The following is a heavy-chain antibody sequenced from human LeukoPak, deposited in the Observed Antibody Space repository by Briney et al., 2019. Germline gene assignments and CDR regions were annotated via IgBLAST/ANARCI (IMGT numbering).Heavy chain of an antibody. J-gene: IGHJ4*02. V-gene: IGHV3-30*18. CDR2: ISYDGSKK. D-gene: IGHD6-13*01. CDR3: ANSHTSSWYYFAY. CDR1: GFTFRTYG. Sequence: GGSLRLSCAASGFTFRTYGMHWVRQAPGKGLEWVAVISYDGSKKYYADSVKGRFTISRDNSNNTLYLQMNSLRAEDTAVYYCANSHTSSWYYFAYWGQGTRVTVSS.